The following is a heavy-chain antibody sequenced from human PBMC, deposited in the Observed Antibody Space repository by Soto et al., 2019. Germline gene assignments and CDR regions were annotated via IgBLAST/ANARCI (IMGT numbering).Heavy chain of an antibody. Sequence: GGSLRLSCAASGFTFDDYAMHWVRQAPGKGLEWVSGISWNSGSIGYADSVKGRFTISRDNAKNSLYLQMNSLRAEDSSLYYCAKDMRKLARGIAAVGYYFGMDVWGQGTTVTVSS. CDR3: AKDMRKLARGIAAVGYYFGMDV. J-gene: IGHJ6*02. V-gene: IGHV3-9*01. CDR2: ISWNSGSI. CDR1: GFTFDDYA. D-gene: IGHD6-13*01.